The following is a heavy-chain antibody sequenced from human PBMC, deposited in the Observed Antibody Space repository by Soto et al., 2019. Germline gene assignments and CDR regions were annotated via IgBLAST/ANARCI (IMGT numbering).Heavy chain of an antibody. CDR1: GGPISSGDYY. CDR3: ARDRLRVDSSGYYYYGMDV. Sequence: SETLSLTCTVSGGPISSGDYYWSWIRQPPGKGLEWIGYIYYSGSTYYNPSLKSRVTISVDTSKNQFSLKLSSVTAADTAVYYCARDRLRVDSSGYYYYGMDVWGQGTTVTVSS. J-gene: IGHJ6*02. D-gene: IGHD3-22*01. CDR2: IYYSGST. V-gene: IGHV4-30-4*01.